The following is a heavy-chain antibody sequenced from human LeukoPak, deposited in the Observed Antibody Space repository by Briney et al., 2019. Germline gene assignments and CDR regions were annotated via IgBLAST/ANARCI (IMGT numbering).Heavy chain of an antibody. Sequence: GASVKVSCKASGYTFTSYDINWVRQATGQGLEWMGWMNPNSGNTGYAQKFQGRVTMTRNTSISTAYMELSGLRSEDTAVYYCARGRGRRWPTDYWGQGTLVTVSS. CDR3: ARGRGRRWPTDY. D-gene: IGHD5-24*01. CDR1: GYTFTSYD. CDR2: MNPNSGNT. V-gene: IGHV1-8*01. J-gene: IGHJ4*02.